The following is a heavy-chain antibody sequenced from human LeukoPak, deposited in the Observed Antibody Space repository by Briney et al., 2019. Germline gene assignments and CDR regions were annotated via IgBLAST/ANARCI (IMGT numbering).Heavy chain of an antibody. V-gene: IGHV3-7*01. CDR2: IKQDGSEK. Sequence: GGSLRLTCVASGLSFGNYWMDWVRQAPGKGLEWVGNIKQDGSEKYYVDSVKGRFTISRDNAKNSLYLDMNSLRVEDTAIYYCARDFDPWGQGTLVTVSS. CDR1: GLSFGNYW. CDR3: ARDFDP. J-gene: IGHJ5*02.